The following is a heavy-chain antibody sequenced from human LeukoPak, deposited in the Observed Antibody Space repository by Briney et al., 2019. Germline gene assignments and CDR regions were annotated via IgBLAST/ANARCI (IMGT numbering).Heavy chain of an antibody. CDR3: ARTYDFWGGYPHYHFDY. CDR1: GYTFTSYG. V-gene: IGHV1-18*01. CDR2: ISAYNGNT. Sequence: ASVKVSCKASGYTFTSYGISWVRQAPGQGLEWMGWISAYNGNTNYAQKLQGRVTMTTDTSTSTAYMELRSLRSDDTAVYYCARTYDFWGGYPHYHFDYWGQGTLVTVSS. J-gene: IGHJ4*02. D-gene: IGHD3-3*01.